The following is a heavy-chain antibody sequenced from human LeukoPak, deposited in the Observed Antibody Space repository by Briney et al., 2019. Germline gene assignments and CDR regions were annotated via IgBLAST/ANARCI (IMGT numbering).Heavy chain of an antibody. CDR3: ARVMDYYYYYMDV. V-gene: IGHV4-59*01. Sequence: SETLSLTCTVSGGSISSSYWNWFRQPPGKGLGWIGYIYYSGSTNYNPSLKSRVTISVDTSKNQFSLKLSSVTAADTAVYYCARVMDYYYYYMDVWGKGTTVTVSS. CDR1: GGSISSSY. D-gene: IGHD3-10*01. CDR2: IYYSGST. J-gene: IGHJ6*03.